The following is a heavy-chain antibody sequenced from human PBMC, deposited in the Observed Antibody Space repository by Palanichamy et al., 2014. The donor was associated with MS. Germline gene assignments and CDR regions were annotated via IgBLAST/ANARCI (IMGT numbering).Heavy chain of an antibody. CDR2: VSVSGGST. D-gene: IGHD5-12*01. CDR3: AKQPSGNAYYFDY. J-gene: IGHJ4*02. CDR1: GFTFSSYA. V-gene: IGHV3-23*01. Sequence: EVQLLESGGGLVQPGGSLRLSCVASGFTFSSYAMSWVRLAPGKGLQWVSVVSVSGGSTDYADSVKGRFIISRDNSKNTLYLQMNSLRAEDTALYYCAKQPSGNAYYFDYWGQGTLVTVSS.